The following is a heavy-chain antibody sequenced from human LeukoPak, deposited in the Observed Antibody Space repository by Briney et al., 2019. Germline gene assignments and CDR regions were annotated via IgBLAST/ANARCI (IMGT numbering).Heavy chain of an antibody. D-gene: IGHD3-10*01. V-gene: IGHV4-34*01. J-gene: IGHJ4*02. CDR1: GASISGSGYY. CDR2: INHSGST. CDR3: ARGGLGLWFGESKSTYYFDY. Sequence: SETLSLTCAVSGASISGSGYYWSWIRQPPGKGLEWIGEINHSGSTNYNPSPKSRVTISVDTSKNQFSLKLSSVTAADTAVYYCARGGLGLWFGESKSTYYFDYWGQGTLVTVSS.